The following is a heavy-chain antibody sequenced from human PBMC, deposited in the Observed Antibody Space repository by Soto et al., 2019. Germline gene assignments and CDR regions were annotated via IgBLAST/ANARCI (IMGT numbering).Heavy chain of an antibody. D-gene: IGHD2-8*01. J-gene: IGHJ6*02. CDR2: INPNSGGT. Sequence: GASVKVSCKASGYTFTGYYMHWVRQAPGQGLEWMGWINPNSGGTNYAQKFQGRVTMTRDTSISTAYMELSRLRSDDTAVYHCARETTSSANIVLMVYAVGMHVWGHGTTVTVSS. CDR1: GYTFTGYY. CDR3: ARETTSSANIVLMVYAVGMHV. V-gene: IGHV1-2*02.